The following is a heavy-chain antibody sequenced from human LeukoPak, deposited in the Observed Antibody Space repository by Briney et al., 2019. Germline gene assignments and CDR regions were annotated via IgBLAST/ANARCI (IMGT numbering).Heavy chain of an antibody. CDR2: ISGSGGST. Sequence: PGGSLRLSCAASGFTFSSYAMSWVRQAPGKGLEWVSAISGSGGSTYYADSVKGRFTISRDNSKNTLYLQMNSLRAEDTAVYYCAKGVRYFDWLFSSRFDYWGQGTLVTVSS. J-gene: IGHJ4*02. V-gene: IGHV3-23*01. D-gene: IGHD3-9*01. CDR3: AKGVRYFDWLFSSRFDY. CDR1: GFTFSSYA.